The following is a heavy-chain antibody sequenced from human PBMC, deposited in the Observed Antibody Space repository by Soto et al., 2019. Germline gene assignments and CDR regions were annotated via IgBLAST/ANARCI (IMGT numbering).Heavy chain of an antibody. D-gene: IGHD1-1*01. V-gene: IGHV3-30*18. Sequence: QVQLVESGGGVVQPGTSLRLSCAASGFTFSDHGMHWVRQAPGKGLEWVAVISHDGNSKYYGDSVKGRFTVSRDNSNNMAYLQMNILRLEDTAMYYCAKQFDLGGLEDYWGQGTLVTVSS. CDR3: AKQFDLGGLEDY. CDR2: ISHDGNSK. J-gene: IGHJ4*02. CDR1: GFTFSDHG.